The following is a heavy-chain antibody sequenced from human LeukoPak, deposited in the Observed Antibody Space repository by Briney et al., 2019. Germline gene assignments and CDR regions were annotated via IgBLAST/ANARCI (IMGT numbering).Heavy chain of an antibody. J-gene: IGHJ6*03. CDR2: IIPIFGTA. Sequence: ASVKVSCKASGGTFSSYAISWVRQAPGQGLEWMGGIIPIFGTANYAQKFQGRVTITADESTSTAYMELSSLRSEDTAVYYCARIPSGSYKYYYYMDVWGKGTTVTISS. D-gene: IGHD3-10*01. CDR3: ARIPSGSYKYYYYMDV. CDR1: GGTFSSYA. V-gene: IGHV1-69*13.